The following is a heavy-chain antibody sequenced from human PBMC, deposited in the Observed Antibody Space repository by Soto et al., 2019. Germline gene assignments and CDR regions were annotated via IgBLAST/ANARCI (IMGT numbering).Heavy chain of an antibody. CDR1: GYTFTAYA. Sequence: ASVKVSCKASGYTFTAYAMHWVRQAPGQRLEWMGWINAGNGNTKYSQKFQGRVTITRDTSASTAYMELSSLRSEDTAVYYCAMVDLYVTPTPQDVWGQGTTVTVSS. J-gene: IGHJ6*02. CDR3: AMVDLYVTPTPQDV. CDR2: INAGNGNT. V-gene: IGHV1-3*01. D-gene: IGHD3-16*01.